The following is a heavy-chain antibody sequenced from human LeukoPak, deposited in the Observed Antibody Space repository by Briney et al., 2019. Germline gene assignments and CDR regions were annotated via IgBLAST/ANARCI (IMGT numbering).Heavy chain of an antibody. Sequence: GGSLRLSCAASGFTFSSYAMRWVRQAPGKGREWVSAISGSGGSTYYADSVKGRFTISRDNSKNTLYLQMNSLRAEDTAVYYCAKSWEPRGEVAFDIWGQGTMVTVS. CDR2: ISGSGGST. CDR3: AKSWEPRGEVAFDI. V-gene: IGHV3-23*01. J-gene: IGHJ3*02. D-gene: IGHD1-26*01. CDR1: GFTFSSYA.